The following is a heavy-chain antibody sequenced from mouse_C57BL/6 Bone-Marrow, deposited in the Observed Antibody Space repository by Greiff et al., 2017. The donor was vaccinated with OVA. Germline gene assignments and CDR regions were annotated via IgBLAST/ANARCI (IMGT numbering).Heavy chain of an antibody. CDR2: ISYSGST. V-gene: IGHV3-8*01. J-gene: IGHJ1*03. CDR3: ARGDYYGSSRYWYFDV. CDR1: GYSITSDY. D-gene: IGHD1-1*01. Sequence: EVKLLESGPGLAKPSQTLSLTCSVTGYSITSDYWNWIRKFPGNKLEYMGYISYSGSTYYNPSLKSRISITRDTYKNQYYLQLNSVTTEDTATYYCARGDYYGSSRYWYFDVWGTGTTVTVSS.